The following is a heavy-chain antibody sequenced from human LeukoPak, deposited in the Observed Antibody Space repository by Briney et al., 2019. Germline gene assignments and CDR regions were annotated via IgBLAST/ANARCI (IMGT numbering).Heavy chain of an antibody. Sequence: GGSLRLSCAASGFTFSSYAMHWVRQAPGKGLEWVAVISYDGSNKYYADSVKGRFTISRDNSKNTLYLQMNSLRAKDTAVYYCAKDSRRLRIAAADTLDYWGQGTLVTVSS. CDR1: GFTFSSYA. CDR3: AKDSRRLRIAAADTLDY. V-gene: IGHV3-30*04. D-gene: IGHD6-13*01. J-gene: IGHJ4*02. CDR2: ISYDGSNK.